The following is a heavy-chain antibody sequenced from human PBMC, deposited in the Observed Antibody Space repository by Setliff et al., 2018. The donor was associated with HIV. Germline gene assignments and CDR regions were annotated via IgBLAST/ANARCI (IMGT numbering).Heavy chain of an antibody. V-gene: IGHV3-23*01. CDR3: AKPTSGFYPRPYDL. D-gene: IGHD5-12*01. CDR1: GFAFSTFD. Sequence: LRLSCVGTGFAFSTFDMNWVRKTPGKGLEWVAAVSPDGDITYYPDSLRGRFTVSRGNSKNMLFLQMNNLGAEDSAIYYCAKPTSGFYPRPYDLWGHGTKVTVSS. J-gene: IGHJ3*01. CDR2: VSPDGDIT.